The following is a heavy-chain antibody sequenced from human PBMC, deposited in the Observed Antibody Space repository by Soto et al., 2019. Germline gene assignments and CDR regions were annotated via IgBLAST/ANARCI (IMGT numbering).Heavy chain of an antibody. CDR3: ARAGGSTIFGVGRDYYYYYGMDV. CDR2: IYHSGST. V-gene: IGHV4-4*02. Sequence: KTSETLSLTCAVSGGSISSSNWWSWVRQPPGKGLEWIGEIYHSGSTNYNPSLKSRVTISVDKSKNQFSLKLSSVTAADTAVYYCARAGGSTIFGVGRDYYYYYGMDVWGQGTTVTVSS. J-gene: IGHJ6*02. D-gene: IGHD3-3*01. CDR1: GGSISSSNW.